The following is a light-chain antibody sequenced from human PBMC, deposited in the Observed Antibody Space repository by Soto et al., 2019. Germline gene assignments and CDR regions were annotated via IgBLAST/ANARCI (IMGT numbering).Light chain of an antibody. J-gene: IGKJ1*01. Sequence: EIVLTQSPATLSLSPGERATLSCSASQSVSSSFACYQQKPGQAPRLLIYDSSNGAAGIPARFSGSGSGTDFTLTISSLEPEDFAVYYCQQRSNWPRTFGQGTKVEIK. V-gene: IGKV3-11*01. CDR3: QQRSNWPRT. CDR2: DSS. CDR1: QSVSSS.